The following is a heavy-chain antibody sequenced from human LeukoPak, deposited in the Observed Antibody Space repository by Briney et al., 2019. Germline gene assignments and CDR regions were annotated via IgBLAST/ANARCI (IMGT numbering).Heavy chain of an antibody. CDR3: ARPTYSSHDAFDI. CDR1: GYSFTSYW. Sequence: GESLKISCKGSGYSFTSYWIGWVRQMPGRGLEWMGIIYPGDSDTRYSPSFQGQVTISADKSISTAYLQWSSLKASDTAMYYCARPTYSSHDAFDIWGQGTMVTVSS. CDR2: IYPGDSDT. V-gene: IGHV5-51*01. J-gene: IGHJ3*02. D-gene: IGHD2-21*01.